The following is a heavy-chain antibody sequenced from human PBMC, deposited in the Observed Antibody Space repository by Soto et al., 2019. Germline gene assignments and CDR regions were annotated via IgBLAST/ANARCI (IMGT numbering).Heavy chain of an antibody. V-gene: IGHV3-7*01. Sequence: QTGGSLRLSCVASGFTFSAYWMDWVRQAPGKGLEWVANINQDGSEKHYVDSVKGRFTISRDNAKNSLYLQMSSLTAEDSALYYCSGSLDYWGQGALVTVSS. J-gene: IGHJ4*02. CDR3: SGSLDY. CDR2: INQDGSEK. D-gene: IGHD2-15*01. CDR1: GFTFSAYW.